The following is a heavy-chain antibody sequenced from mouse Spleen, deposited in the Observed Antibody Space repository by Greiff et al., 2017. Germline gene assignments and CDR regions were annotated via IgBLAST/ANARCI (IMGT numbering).Heavy chain of an antibody. CDR1: GFTFSDYY. J-gene: IGHJ3*01. CDR3: ARGDGYSWFAY. D-gene: IGHD2-3*01. Sequence: EVKVVESGGGLVKPGGSLKLSCAASGFTFSDYYMYWVRQTPEKRLEWVATISDGGSYTYYPDSVKGRFTISRDNAKNNLYLQMSSLKSEDTAMYYCARGDGYSWFAYWGQGTLVTVSA. V-gene: IGHV5-4*02. CDR2: ISDGGSYT.